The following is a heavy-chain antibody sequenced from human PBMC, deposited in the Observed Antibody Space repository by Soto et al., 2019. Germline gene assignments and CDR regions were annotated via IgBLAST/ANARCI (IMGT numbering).Heavy chain of an antibody. D-gene: IGHD4-4*01. V-gene: IGHV3-30*18. J-gene: IGHJ4*02. CDR1: GFTFSSYG. Sequence: QVQLVESGGGVVQPGRSLRLSCAASGFTFSSYGMHWVRQAPGKGLEWMAVISYDGSNKYYADSVKGRFTISRDNSKNTLYLQMNSLRAEDTAAYYCAKVLTATTVVTPADYWGQGTLVTVSS. CDR2: ISYDGSNK. CDR3: AKVLTATTVVTPADY.